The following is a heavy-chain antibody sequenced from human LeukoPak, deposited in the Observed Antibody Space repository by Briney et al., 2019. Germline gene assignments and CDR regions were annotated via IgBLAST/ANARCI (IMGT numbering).Heavy chain of an antibody. J-gene: IGHJ3*02. CDR2: IYYSGKT. CDR3: AREGYYDTSASGAFDI. D-gene: IGHD3-22*01. Sequence: SETLSLTCTVSGGSISSSRYYWGWIRQPPGKGLEWIGSIYYSGKTYYNPSLKSRVTISVDTSKNQFSLKLSSVTAADTAVYYCAREGYYDTSASGAFDIWGQGTVVTVSS. CDR1: GGSISSSRYY. V-gene: IGHV4-39*07.